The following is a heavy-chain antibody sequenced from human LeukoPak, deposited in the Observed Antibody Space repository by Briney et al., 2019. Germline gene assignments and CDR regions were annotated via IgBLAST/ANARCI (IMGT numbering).Heavy chain of an antibody. V-gene: IGHV4-31*03. CDR3: ATALAYCGGDCYPNYFDY. CDR2: IYYSGST. Sequence: PSQTLSLTCTVSGGSISSGGYYWSWIRQHPGKCLEWIGYIYYSGSTYYNPSRKSRVTISVDTSKNQFSLNLSSVTAADTAVYYRATALAYCGGDCYPNYFDYWAQGTLVTVSS. D-gene: IGHD2-21*02. J-gene: IGHJ4*02. CDR1: GGSISSGGYY.